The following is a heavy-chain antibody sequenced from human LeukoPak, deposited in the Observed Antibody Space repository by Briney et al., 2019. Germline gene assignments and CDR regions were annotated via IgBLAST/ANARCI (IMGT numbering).Heavy chain of an antibody. Sequence: PGRSLRLSCAASGFTFDDYAMHWVRQAPGKGLEWVSGISWNSGSIGYADSVKGRFTISRDNAKNSLYLQMNSLRAEDTAVYYCARDGTALVSDYWGQGTLVTVSS. V-gene: IGHV3-9*01. J-gene: IGHJ4*02. CDR1: GFTFDDYA. CDR3: ARDGTALVSDY. D-gene: IGHD3-9*01. CDR2: ISWNSGSI.